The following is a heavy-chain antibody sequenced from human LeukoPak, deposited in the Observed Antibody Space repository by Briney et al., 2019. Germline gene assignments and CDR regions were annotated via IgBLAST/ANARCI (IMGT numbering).Heavy chain of an antibody. CDR2: ISYDGSNK. D-gene: IGHD1-26*01. CDR3: ARDQASGSYSRWFDP. V-gene: IGHV3-30-3*01. J-gene: IGHJ5*02. Sequence: LTGGTLRLSCAASGFTFSSYAMHWVRQAPGKGLEWVAVISYDGSNKYYADSVKGRFTISRDNSKNTLYLQMNSLRAEDTAVYYCARDQASGSYSRWFDPWGQGTLVTVSS. CDR1: GFTFSSYA.